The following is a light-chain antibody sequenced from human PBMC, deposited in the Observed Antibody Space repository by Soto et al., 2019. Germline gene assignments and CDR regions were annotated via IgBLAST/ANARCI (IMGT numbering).Light chain of an antibody. J-gene: IGKJ4*01. CDR2: GAS. V-gene: IGKV3-20*01. Sequence: EIVLTQSPGTLSLSPGERATLSCRASQSVSSSYLAWYQQKPGQAPRLLLYGASNRATGIPDRFSGSGSGTDFTLTISRLEPDDFAVYYCQQYGSSPLTFGGGTKVEIK. CDR1: QSVSSSY. CDR3: QQYGSSPLT.